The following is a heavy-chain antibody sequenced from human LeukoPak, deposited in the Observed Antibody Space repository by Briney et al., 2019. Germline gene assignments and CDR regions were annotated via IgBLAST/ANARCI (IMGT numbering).Heavy chain of an antibody. D-gene: IGHD2-8*01. Sequence: GGSLRLSCAASGSTFSNYGIHWVRQAPGKGLEWVAVIWYDGSNKYCADSVKGRFTISRDNSRNTLSLQMNNLRAEDTAVYYCARDRCTNGVCYLDYCGQGAVWSVSS. V-gene: IGHV3-33*01. J-gene: IGHJ4*02. CDR1: GSTFSNYG. CDR3: ARDRCTNGVCYLDY. CDR2: IWYDGSNK.